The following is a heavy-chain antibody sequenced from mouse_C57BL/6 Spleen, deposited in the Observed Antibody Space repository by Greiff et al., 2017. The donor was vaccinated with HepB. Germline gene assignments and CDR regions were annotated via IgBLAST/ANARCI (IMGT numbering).Heavy chain of an antibody. J-gene: IGHJ3*01. Sequence: VQLQQPGAELVKPGASVKLSCKASGYTFTSYWMQWVKQRPGQGLEWIGEIDPSDSYTNYNQKFKGKATLTVDTSSSTAYMQLSSLTSEDSAVYDCASRRAITTVVGGSWGQGTLVTVSA. V-gene: IGHV1-50*01. CDR3: ASRRAITTVVGGS. D-gene: IGHD1-1*01. CDR2: IDPSDSYT. CDR1: GYTFTSYW.